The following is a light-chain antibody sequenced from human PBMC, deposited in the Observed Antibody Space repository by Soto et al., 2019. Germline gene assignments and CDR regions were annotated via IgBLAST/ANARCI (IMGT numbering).Light chain of an antibody. CDR3: QSYDTTTVV. J-gene: IGLJ2*01. CDR1: SGGIASNY. CDR2: KNN. V-gene: IGLV6-57*04. Sequence: NFMLTQPHSVSESPGKTVTISCTRSSGGIASNYVQWYQQRPGSAPTTVIYKNNQRPSGVPARFSGSTDGSSNSASLTISGLQIEDEADYYCQSYDTTTVVFGGETKVTVL.